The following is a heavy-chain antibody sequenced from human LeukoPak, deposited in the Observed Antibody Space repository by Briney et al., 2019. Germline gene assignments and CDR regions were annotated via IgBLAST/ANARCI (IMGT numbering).Heavy chain of an antibody. J-gene: IGHJ4*02. D-gene: IGHD3-16*02. CDR3: AREQLFNTLNYDYVWGSYRMMYYFDY. Sequence: GGSLRLSCAASGFTFSSYSMNWVRQAPGKGLEWVSYISSSSSTIYYADSVEGRFTISRDNAKNSLYLQMNSLRAEDTAVYYCAREQLFNTLNYDYVWGSYRMMYYFDYWGQGTLVTVSS. V-gene: IGHV3-48*01. CDR1: GFTFSSYS. CDR2: ISSSSSTI.